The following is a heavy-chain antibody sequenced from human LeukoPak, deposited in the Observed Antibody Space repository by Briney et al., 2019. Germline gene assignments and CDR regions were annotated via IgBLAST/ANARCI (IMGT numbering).Heavy chain of an antibody. CDR3: ARGSPRPYYDFWSGYYNWFDP. J-gene: IGHJ5*02. CDR1: GLTFSSYA. D-gene: IGHD3-3*01. V-gene: IGHV3-30*01. Sequence: GGSLRLSCAASGLTFSSYAMHWVRQAPGKGLEWVAVISYDGSNKYYADSVKGRFTISRDNSKNTLYLQMNSLRADDTAVYYCARGSPRPYYDFWSGYYNWFDPWGQGTLVTVSS. CDR2: ISYDGSNK.